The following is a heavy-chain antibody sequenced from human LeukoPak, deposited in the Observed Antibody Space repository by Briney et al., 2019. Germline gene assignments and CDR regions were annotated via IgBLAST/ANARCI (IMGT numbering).Heavy chain of an antibody. CDR3: ARGGTAQPDAFVI. Sequence: SQTLSLTCAVSGGSISSGGYSWRWIRQPPGKGLEWIGYIYHSGSTYYNSSLKSRVTISLDRSKNQLSLKLTSVTAADTAVYYCARGGTAQPDAFVIWGQGTMVTVSS. J-gene: IGHJ3*02. CDR1: GGSISSGGYS. D-gene: IGHD5-18*01. V-gene: IGHV4-30-2*01. CDR2: IYHSGST.